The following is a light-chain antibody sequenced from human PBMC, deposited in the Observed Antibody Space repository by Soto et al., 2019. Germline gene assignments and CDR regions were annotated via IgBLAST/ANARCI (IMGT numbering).Light chain of an antibody. CDR3: QQYNNWAPT. J-gene: IGKJ1*01. Sequence: EIVMTQSPATLSVSPGERATLSCRASQSVSSNLAWYQQKPGQAPRLLIYGASTRATGITARFSGSGSGTEVTLTISSLQSEDFAVYYCQQYNNWAPTFGQGTKVEIK. CDR2: GAS. CDR1: QSVSSN. V-gene: IGKV3-15*01.